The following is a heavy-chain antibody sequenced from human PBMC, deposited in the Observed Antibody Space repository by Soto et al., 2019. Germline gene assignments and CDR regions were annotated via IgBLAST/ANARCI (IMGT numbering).Heavy chain of an antibody. CDR2: IIPVFGRP. D-gene: IGHD5-12*01. V-gene: IGHV1-69*13. CDR1: GGSFSSFG. J-gene: IGHJ1*01. Sequence: SVKVSCKASGGSFSSFGISWVRQAPGQGLEWMGGIIPVFGRPNYAQRFRGRLTVTADESTNTVYLELIDLRSEDTAVYYCAREGSGYNLWGQGTQVTVSS. CDR3: AREGSGYNL.